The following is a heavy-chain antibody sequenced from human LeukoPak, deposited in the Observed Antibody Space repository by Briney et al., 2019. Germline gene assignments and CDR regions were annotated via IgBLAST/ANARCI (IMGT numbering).Heavy chain of an antibody. CDR1: GGSISSYY. J-gene: IGHJ3*02. V-gene: IGHV4-59*01. Sequence: PSETLSLTCTVSGGSISSYYWSWIRQPPGKGLEWIGYIYYSGSTNYNPSLKSRVTISVDTSKNQFSLKLSSVTAADTAVYYCARDIWGSAYAFDIWGQGTMVTVSS. CDR2: IYYSGST. D-gene: IGHD7-27*01. CDR3: ARDIWGSAYAFDI.